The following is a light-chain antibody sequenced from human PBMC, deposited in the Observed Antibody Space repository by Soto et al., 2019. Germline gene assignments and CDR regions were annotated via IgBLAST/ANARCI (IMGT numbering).Light chain of an antibody. V-gene: IGKV3-20*01. J-gene: IGKJ1*01. CDR3: QQYRSSPVVRT. CDR1: QSVSSSY. Sequence: EIVLTQSPGTLSLSPGDSATLSCRASQSVSSSYLAWYQQKPGQAPRLLIYGASSRATGIPERFSGSGSGTDFTLNISRLEPEDFAVYYCQQYRSSPVVRTCGQGTKVDIK. CDR2: GAS.